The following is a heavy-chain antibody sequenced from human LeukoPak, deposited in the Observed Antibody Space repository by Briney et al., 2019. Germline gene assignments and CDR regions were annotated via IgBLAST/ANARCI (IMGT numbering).Heavy chain of an antibody. CDR1: GFTFSDCA. V-gene: IGHV3-30-3*01. J-gene: IGHJ1*01. CDR3: ASRTNSGPPF. Sequence: GGSLRLSCAASGFTFSDCAVHWVRQAPGKGLEWVALISYDGSNKYYADSVKGRFTISRDNSKNTMPLQMNSLRREDTAVYYCASRTNSGPPFWGQGTLVTVSS. CDR2: ISYDGSNK. D-gene: IGHD3-10*01.